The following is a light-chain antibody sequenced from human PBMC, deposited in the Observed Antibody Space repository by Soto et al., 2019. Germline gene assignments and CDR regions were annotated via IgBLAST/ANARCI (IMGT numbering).Light chain of an antibody. CDR2: DAS. CDR1: QSIRSW. CDR3: QQYNSYWT. V-gene: IGKV1-5*01. Sequence: IQLTKSPSTLSASVGDRVTITCRASQSIRSWLASYQQKPGKAPKLLIYDASSLESGVPSRCCGRGSRTEITITISSQQADYFAPYYGQQYNSYWTFGQGTKVDIK. J-gene: IGKJ1*01.